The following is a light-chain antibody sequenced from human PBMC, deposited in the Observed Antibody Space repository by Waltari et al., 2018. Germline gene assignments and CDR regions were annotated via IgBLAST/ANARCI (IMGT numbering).Light chain of an antibody. CDR2: DVN. Sequence: QSALTQPAPVSASPGKPITISCTGTRSDVGGYHYVSWYQKHPGKAPKLIIYDVNKRPSGVSNRFSGSKSGNTASLTISGLQAEDKADYYCSSYTSSSIVVFGGGTKLTVL. CDR1: RSDVGGYHY. J-gene: IGLJ2*01. V-gene: IGLV2-14*01. CDR3: SSYTSSSIVV.